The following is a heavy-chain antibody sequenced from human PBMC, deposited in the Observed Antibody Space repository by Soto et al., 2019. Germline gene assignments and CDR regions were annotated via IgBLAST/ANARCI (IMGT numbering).Heavy chain of an antibody. V-gene: IGHV1-18*03. J-gene: IGHJ3*02. CDR1: GYSLTRYG. CDR2: ISAYNGNT. Sequence: VPLKVACKASGYSLTRYGSSWVRLAAGQGLERMGWISAYNGNTNYAQKRLGRVTMTTDTSTSTDYMELRSQRADALDVYYSTIAALRGFGETPEADGFGIWGQGTMVTV. D-gene: IGHD3-10*01. CDR3: TIAALRGFGETPEADGFGI.